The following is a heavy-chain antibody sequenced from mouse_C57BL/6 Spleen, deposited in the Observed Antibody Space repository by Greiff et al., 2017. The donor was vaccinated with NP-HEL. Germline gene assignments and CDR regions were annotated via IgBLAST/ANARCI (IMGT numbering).Heavy chain of an antibody. CDR3: ARDITTVVALDYAMDY. CDR2: ISYDGSN. D-gene: IGHD1-1*01. J-gene: IGHJ4*01. CDR1: GYSITSGYY. V-gene: IGHV3-6*01. Sequence: EVQLQQSGPGLVKPSQSLSLTCSVTGYSITSGYYWNWIRQFPGNKLEWMGYISYDGSNNYNPSLKNRISITRDTSKNQFFLKLNSVTTEDTATYYGARDITTVVALDYAMDYWGQGTSVTVSS.